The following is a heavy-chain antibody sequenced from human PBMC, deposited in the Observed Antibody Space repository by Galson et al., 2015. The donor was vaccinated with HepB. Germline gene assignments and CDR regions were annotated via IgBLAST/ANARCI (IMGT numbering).Heavy chain of an antibody. J-gene: IGHJ4*02. V-gene: IGHV3-74*01. CDR1: GFTFSSYW. CDR3: ARDKSGYDPDPYFDY. CDR2: INSDGSST. Sequence: SLRLSCAASGFTFSSYWMHWVRQAPGKGLVWVSRINSDGSSTSYADSVKGRFTISRDNAKNTLYLQMNSLRAEDTAVYYCARDKSGYDPDPYFDYWGQGTLVTVSS. D-gene: IGHD5-12*01.